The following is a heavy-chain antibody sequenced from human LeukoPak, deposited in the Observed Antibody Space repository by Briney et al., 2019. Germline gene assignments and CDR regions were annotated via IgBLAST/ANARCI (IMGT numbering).Heavy chain of an antibody. J-gene: IGHJ4*02. Sequence: GGSLRLSRAASGFTFSSYSMNWVRQAPGKGLEWVSSISSSSSYIYYADSVKGRFTISRDNAKNSLYLQMNSLRAEDTAVYCCAAGIAVAGPRGVDYWGQGTLVTVSS. CDR1: GFTFSSYS. CDR2: ISSSSSYI. CDR3: AAGIAVAGPRGVDY. V-gene: IGHV3-21*01. D-gene: IGHD6-19*01.